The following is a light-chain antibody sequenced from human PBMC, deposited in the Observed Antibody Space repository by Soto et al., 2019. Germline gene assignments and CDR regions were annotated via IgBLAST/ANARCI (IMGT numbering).Light chain of an antibody. CDR2: TAS. J-gene: IGKJ4*01. CDR3: HQANSFLLT. V-gene: IGKV1-12*01. CDR1: QGISSW. Sequence: DIQMTQSPSSVSASVGDRVTITCRASQGISSWLAWYQQKPGKAPNLLIHTASSLQSGFPSRFSGSGSGTDLTLSISCLQHEEFASYYCHQANSFLLTVGGGTKVVIK.